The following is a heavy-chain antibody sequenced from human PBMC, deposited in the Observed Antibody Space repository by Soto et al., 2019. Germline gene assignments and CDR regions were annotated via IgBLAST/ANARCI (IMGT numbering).Heavy chain of an antibody. CDR1: GGSISSYY. CDR2: IYDSGST. CDR3: ARTYGRNFDY. Sequence: QVQLQASGPGLVKPSETLSLTCTVSGGSISSYYWSWIRQPPGKGLEWIGYIYDSGSTNYNPSLKSRVTISVDTSKNQFSLKLSSVTAADTALYYCARTYGRNFDYWGQGTLVTVSS. D-gene: IGHD3-10*01. J-gene: IGHJ4*02. V-gene: IGHV4-59*01.